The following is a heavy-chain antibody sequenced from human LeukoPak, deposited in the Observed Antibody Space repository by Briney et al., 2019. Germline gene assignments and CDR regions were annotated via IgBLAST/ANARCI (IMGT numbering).Heavy chain of an antibody. CDR3: AKDRRTYYYDSSGYHH. V-gene: IGHV3-21*04. Sequence: GGSLRLSCAASGFTFSSYSMNWVRQAPGKGLEWVSSISSSSSYIYYADSVKGRFTISRDNAKNSLYLQMNSLRAEDTAVYYCAKDRRTYYYDSSGYHHWGQGTLVTVSS. J-gene: IGHJ4*02. CDR1: GFTFSSYS. CDR2: ISSSSSYI. D-gene: IGHD3-22*01.